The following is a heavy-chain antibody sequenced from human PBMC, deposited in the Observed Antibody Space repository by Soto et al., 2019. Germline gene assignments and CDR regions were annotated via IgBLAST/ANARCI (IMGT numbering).Heavy chain of an antibody. V-gene: IGHV3-11*01. Sequence: PGGSPRLSCAASGFTLCHYYMTWIRQAPGKGLECLSYISSREVTVYYADSVKGRFTISRDNTKNSLYLQMTTLREEDTAVYYCARVRASGWHVNGREYSGYCGQRTLVTV. J-gene: IGHJ4*02. CDR3: ARVRASGWHVNGREYSGY. CDR1: GFTLCHYY. D-gene: IGHD6-19*01. CDR2: ISSREVTV.